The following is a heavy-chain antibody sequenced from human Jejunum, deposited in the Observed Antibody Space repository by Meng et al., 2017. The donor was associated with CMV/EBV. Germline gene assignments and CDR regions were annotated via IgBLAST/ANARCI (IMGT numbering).Heavy chain of an antibody. CDR1: AFPFNNYA. CDR2: IGDSGDRT. D-gene: IGHD3-10*01. J-gene: IGHJ6*02. V-gene: IGHV3-23*01. Sequence: AFPFNNYAMNWVRQAPGKGLQWVSAIGDSGDRTYYADSEKGRFTISRDNSKNTLYLQMNSLRAEDTAVYYCARGGVKVYYFNAMDVWGQGTPVTVSS. CDR3: ARGGVKVYYFNAMDV.